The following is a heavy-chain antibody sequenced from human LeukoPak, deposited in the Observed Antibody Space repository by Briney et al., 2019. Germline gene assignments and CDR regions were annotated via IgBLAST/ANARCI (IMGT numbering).Heavy chain of an antibody. CDR2: INPNSGGT. V-gene: IGHV1-2*02. CDR3: ARDYYDSSGFGAFDI. D-gene: IGHD3-22*01. CDR1: GYTFTAYY. Sequence: ASVKVSCKASGYTFTAYYMHWVRQAPGQGLEWMGWINPNSGGTNYAQKFQGRVTMTRDTSISTAYMELNRLRSDDTAVYYCARDYYDSSGFGAFDIWGQGTMVTVSS. J-gene: IGHJ3*02.